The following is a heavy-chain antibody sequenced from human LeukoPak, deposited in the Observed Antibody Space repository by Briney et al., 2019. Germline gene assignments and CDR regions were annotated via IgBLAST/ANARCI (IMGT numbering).Heavy chain of an antibody. CDR1: GFTFSSYS. J-gene: IGHJ4*02. Sequence: GGSLRLSCAASGFTFSSYSMNWVRQAPGKGLEGVSSISSSSRYIYYADSVKGRFTISRDNAKNSLYLQMNSLRAEDTAVYYCAKDLARPSYRPWYYYDSSGFPTGDYWGQGTLVTVSS. D-gene: IGHD3-22*01. CDR2: ISSSSRYI. V-gene: IGHV3-21*04. CDR3: AKDLARPSYRPWYYYDSSGFPTGDY.